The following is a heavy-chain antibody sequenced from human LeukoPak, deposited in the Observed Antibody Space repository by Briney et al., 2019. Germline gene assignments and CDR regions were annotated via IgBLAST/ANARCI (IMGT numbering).Heavy chain of an antibody. Sequence: ASVKVSCKASGHTFTSYDINWVRQATGRGLEWMGWMSPSSGKTGYAQKFQDRVTMTRNTSETTAYMELNSLRSEDTAVYYCARVRYSGYDWVFDYWGQGTLVTVSS. CDR2: MSPSSGKT. CDR3: ARVRYSGYDWVFDY. J-gene: IGHJ4*02. CDR1: GHTFTSYD. V-gene: IGHV1-8*01. D-gene: IGHD5-12*01.